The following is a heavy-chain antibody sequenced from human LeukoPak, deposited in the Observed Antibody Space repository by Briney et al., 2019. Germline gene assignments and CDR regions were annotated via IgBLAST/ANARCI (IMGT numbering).Heavy chain of an antibody. CDR2: ISSSAGTT. D-gene: IGHD1/OR15-1a*01. V-gene: IGHV3-48*03. CDR3: GRGTREAPY. CDR1: GFTFSSYE. J-gene: IGHJ4*02. Sequence: GGSLRLSCAASGFTFSSYEMNWVRQAPGKGLEWVSYISSSAGTTHYADSVKGRFTISRDNAKNSLHLEMNTLRAEDTAVYYCGRGTREAPYWGRGTLVTVSS.